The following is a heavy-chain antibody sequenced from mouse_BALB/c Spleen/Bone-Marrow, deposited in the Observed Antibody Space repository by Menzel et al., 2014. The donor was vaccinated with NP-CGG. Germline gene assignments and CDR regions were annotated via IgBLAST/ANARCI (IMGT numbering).Heavy chain of an antibody. CDR3: ARGGWLRDAMDY. D-gene: IGHD2-2*01. J-gene: IGHJ4*01. Sequence: VKLMESGPELVKPGASVRISCKASGYTFTSYYTHWVKQRPGRGLEWIGWIYPGNVNTKYNEKFKGKATLTADKSSSTAYMQLSSLTSEDSAVYFCARGGWLRDAMDYWGQGTSVTVSS. CDR1: GYTFTSYY. V-gene: IGHV1S56*01. CDR2: IYPGNVNT.